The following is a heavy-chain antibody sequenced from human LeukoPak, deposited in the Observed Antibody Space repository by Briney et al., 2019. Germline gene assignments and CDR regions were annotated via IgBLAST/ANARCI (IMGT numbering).Heavy chain of an antibody. CDR3: ARARYCSGGSCYSGFFN. Sequence: PSETLSLTCAVYGGSFSGYYWSWIRQPPGKGLEWIGEINHSGSTNYNPSLKSRVTISVDTSKNQFSLKLSSVTAADTAVYYCARARYCSGGSCYSGFFNWGQGTLVTVSS. CDR1: GGSFSGYY. D-gene: IGHD2-15*01. V-gene: IGHV4-34*01. CDR2: INHSGST. J-gene: IGHJ4*02.